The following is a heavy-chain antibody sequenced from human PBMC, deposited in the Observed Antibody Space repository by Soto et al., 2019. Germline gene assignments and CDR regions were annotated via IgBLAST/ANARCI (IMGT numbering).Heavy chain of an antibody. V-gene: IGHV4-59*01. CDR1: GGSISSYY. CDR3: ARVALEGWYPDYYYYYYMDV. J-gene: IGHJ6*03. D-gene: IGHD6-13*01. CDR2: IYYSGST. Sequence: SETLSLTCTVSGGSISSYYWSWIRQPPGKGLEWIGYIYYSGSTNYNPSFKSRVTISRDTSKNQFSLKMSSVTAADTAVYYCARVALEGWYPDYYYYYYMDVWGKGTTVTVSS.